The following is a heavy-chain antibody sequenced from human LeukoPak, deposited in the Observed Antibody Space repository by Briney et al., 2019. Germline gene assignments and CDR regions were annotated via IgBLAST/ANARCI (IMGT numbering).Heavy chain of an antibody. D-gene: IGHD2-2*03. CDR2: IYHSGST. J-gene: IGHJ3*02. V-gene: IGHV4-30-2*01. Sequence: SETLSLTCTVSGGSISSGGYYWSWIRQPPGKGLEWIGYIYHSGSTYYNPSLKSRVTISVDRSKNQFSLKPSSVTAADTAVYYCARDGSSVGAFDIWGQGTMVTVSS. CDR3: ARDGSSVGAFDI. CDR1: GGSISSGGYY.